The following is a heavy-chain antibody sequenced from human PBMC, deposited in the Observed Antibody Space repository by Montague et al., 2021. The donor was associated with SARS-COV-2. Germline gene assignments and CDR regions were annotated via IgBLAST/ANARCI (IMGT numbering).Heavy chain of an antibody. J-gene: IGHJ3*02. CDR2: IYYSGNP. D-gene: IGHD2-15*01. CDR3: ARGKGRSPDAFDI. CDR1: GGSISTYY. Sequence: LSLTCTVSGGSISTYYWSWIRQSPGKGLEWIGYIYYSGNPNYNPSLTSRLSMSVDTSKNQFSLELSSVTAADTAVFFCARGKGRSPDAFDIWGQGITVTVSS. V-gene: IGHV4-59*01.